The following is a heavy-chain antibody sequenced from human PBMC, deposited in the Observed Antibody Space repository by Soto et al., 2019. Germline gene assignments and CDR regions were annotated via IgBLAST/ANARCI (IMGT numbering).Heavy chain of an antibody. V-gene: IGHV4-34*01. CDR2: INHSGST. CDR1: GGSFSGYY. D-gene: IGHD6-13*01. Sequence: PSETLSLTCAVYGGSFSGYYWSWIRQPPGKGLEWIGEINHSGSTNYNPSLKSRVTISVDTSKNQFSLKLSSVTAADTAVYYCARGGQGSSWYGRGYGMDVWGQGTTVTVS. J-gene: IGHJ6*02. CDR3: ARGGQGSSWYGRGYGMDV.